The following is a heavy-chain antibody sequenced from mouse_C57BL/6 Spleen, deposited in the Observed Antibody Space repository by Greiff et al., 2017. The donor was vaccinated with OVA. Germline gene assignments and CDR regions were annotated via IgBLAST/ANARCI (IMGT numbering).Heavy chain of an antibody. CDR3: ARSHYYGSSYYAMDY. D-gene: IGHD1-1*01. Sequence: DVKLVESGPGLVKPSQSLSLTCSVTGYSITSGYYWNWIRQFPGNKLEWMGYISYDGSNNYNPSLKNRISITRDTSKNQFFLKLNSVTTEDTATYYCARSHYYGSSYYAMDYWGQGTSVTVSS. J-gene: IGHJ4*01. CDR2: ISYDGSN. V-gene: IGHV3-6*01. CDR1: GYSITSGYY.